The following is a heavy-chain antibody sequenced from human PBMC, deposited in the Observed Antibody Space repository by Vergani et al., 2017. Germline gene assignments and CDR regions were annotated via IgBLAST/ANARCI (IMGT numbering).Heavy chain of an antibody. CDR1: GFTFSSYG. CDR2: ISYDGSNK. D-gene: IGHD2-2*01. CDR3: AKVEGDIVVVPAAANWYFDL. J-gene: IGHJ2*01. Sequence: QVQLVESGGGVVQPGRSLRLSCAASGFTFSSYGMHWVRQAPGKGLEWVAVISYDGSNKYYADSVKGRFTISRDNSKNTLYLQMNSLRAEDTAVYYCAKVEGDIVVVPAAANWYFDLWGRGTLVTVSS. V-gene: IGHV3-30*18.